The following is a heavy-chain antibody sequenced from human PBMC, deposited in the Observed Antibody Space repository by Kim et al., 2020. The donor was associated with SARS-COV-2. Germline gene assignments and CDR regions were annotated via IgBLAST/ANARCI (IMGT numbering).Heavy chain of an antibody. J-gene: IGHJ4*02. V-gene: IGHV3-13*04. CDR1: GFSFRSYD. CDR2: IGTTGDT. CDR3: ARAIALVRGVNYFDY. Sequence: GGSLRLSCAASGFSFRSYDMHWVRQATGKGLEWVSAIGTTGDTYYPGSVKGRFTISRENAKNSLYLQMDSLRAGDTAVYYCARAIALVRGVNYFDYWGQGTLVTVSS. D-gene: IGHD3-10*01.